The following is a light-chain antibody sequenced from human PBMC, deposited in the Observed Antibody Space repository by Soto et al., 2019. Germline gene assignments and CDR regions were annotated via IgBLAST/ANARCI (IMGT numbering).Light chain of an antibody. CDR2: AAS. CDR1: QGIDVY. J-gene: IGKJ4*01. V-gene: IGKV1-27*01. Sequence: DIQMTQSPSSLSASLGDRVTITCRASQGIDVYLAWFQQKPGKVPRLLIYAASALQSGVPSRFSGGGSGTDFTLTINSLQPVDVATYYCQKYNSAPLTFGGGTKVDIK. CDR3: QKYNSAPLT.